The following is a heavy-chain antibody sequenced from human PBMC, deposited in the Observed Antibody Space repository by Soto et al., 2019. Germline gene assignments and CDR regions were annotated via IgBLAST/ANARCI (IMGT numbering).Heavy chain of an antibody. V-gene: IGHV1-69*13. CDR1: GGTFSSYA. J-gene: IGHJ5*02. CDR3: ARGSSSSSSGYGSGGSCYFDWFDP. D-gene: IGHD2-15*01. CDR2: IIPIFGTA. Sequence: ASVKVSCKASGGTFSSYAISWVRQAPGQGLEWMGGIIPIFGTANYAQKLQGRVTITADESTSTAYMELSSLRSEDTAVYYCARGSSSSSSGYGSGGSCYFDWFDPWGQGTLVTVSS.